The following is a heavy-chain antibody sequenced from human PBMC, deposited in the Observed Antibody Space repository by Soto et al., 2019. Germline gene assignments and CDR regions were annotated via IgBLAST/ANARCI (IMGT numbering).Heavy chain of an antibody. CDR2: IKQDGSEK. J-gene: IGHJ6*02. D-gene: IGHD2-2*01. CDR1: GFTFSSYW. Sequence: GGSLRLSCAASGFTFSSYWMSWVRQAPGKGLEWVANIKQDGSEKYYVDSVKGRFTISRDNAKNSLYLQMNSLRAEDTAVYYCARDRVVVPAAMDYYYGMDVWGQGTTVTVSS. CDR3: ARDRVVVPAAMDYYYGMDV. V-gene: IGHV3-7*05.